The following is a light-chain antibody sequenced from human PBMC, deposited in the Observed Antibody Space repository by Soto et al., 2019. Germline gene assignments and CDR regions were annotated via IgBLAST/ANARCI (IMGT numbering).Light chain of an antibody. CDR1: QSVSSH. CDR3: QQHINWPLT. CDR2: EAS. V-gene: IGKV3-11*01. J-gene: IGKJ4*01. Sequence: EIVMSQSPGTLSVYPGERATLSCRASQSVSSHLAWYQQKPGQAPRLLIYEASNRATGIPARFSGSGSGADFTLTISSLEPEDFALYYCQQHINWPLTFGGGTNVDI.